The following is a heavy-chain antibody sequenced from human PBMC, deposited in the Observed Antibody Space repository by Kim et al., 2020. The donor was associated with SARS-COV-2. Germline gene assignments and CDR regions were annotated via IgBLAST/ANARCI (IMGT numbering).Heavy chain of an antibody. V-gene: IGHV1-69*13. Sequence: SVKVSCKASGGTFSSYAISWVRQAPGQGLEWMGGIIPIFGTANYAQKFQGRVTITADESTSTAYMELSSLRSEDTAVYYCARGSYPGGYDFWSDPPPGGNYGMDVWGQGTTVTVSS. CDR3: ARGSYPGGYDFWSDPPPGGNYGMDV. J-gene: IGHJ6*02. CDR2: IIPIFGTA. D-gene: IGHD3-3*01. CDR1: GGTFSSYA.